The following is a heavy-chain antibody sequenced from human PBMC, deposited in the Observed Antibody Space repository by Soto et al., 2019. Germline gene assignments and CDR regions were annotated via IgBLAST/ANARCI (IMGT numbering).Heavy chain of an antibody. CDR3: PRGHDYGEHSARRIAEYFHT. CDR1: GFNVSSNY. CDR2: MYGGGST. D-gene: IGHD4-17*01. Sequence: EVQMVESGGGLVQPGGSLRLSCAASGFNVSSNYMSWVRQAPGKGLEWVSVMYGGGSTYYADSVKGRFTISRHNSKNKLYLQMNSLRGEDMAVYYCPRGHDYGEHSARRIAEYFHTGAQGTLVTVSS. V-gene: IGHV3-53*04. J-gene: IGHJ1*01.